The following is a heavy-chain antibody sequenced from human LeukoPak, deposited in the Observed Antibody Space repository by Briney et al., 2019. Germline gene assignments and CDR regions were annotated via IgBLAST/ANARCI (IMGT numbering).Heavy chain of an antibody. J-gene: IGHJ1*01. D-gene: IGHD3-22*01. CDR2: INANSGAT. Sequence: ASVKVSCKASGYIFTGCYLHWVRQAPRQGPEWMGWINANSGATYYLQKFQGRITMTRDTSISKAYMELDRLISDDTAVYYCARVVEVGVPGFQNWGQGTLVTVSS. CDR1: GYIFTGCY. V-gene: IGHV1-2*02. CDR3: ARVVEVGVPGFQN.